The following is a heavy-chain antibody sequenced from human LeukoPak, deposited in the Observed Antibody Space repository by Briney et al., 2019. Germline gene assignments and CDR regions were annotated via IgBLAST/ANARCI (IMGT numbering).Heavy chain of an antibody. D-gene: IGHD2-2*01. CDR1: GCTFSSYA. J-gene: IGHJ4*02. Sequence: ASVKVSCKASGCTFSSYAISWVRQAPGQGLEWMGGIIPIFGTANYAQKFQGRVTITADESTSTAYMELSSLRSEDTAVYYCARAPGRTAAMNYWGQGTLVTVSS. CDR3: ARAPGRTAAMNY. V-gene: IGHV1-69*13. CDR2: IIPIFGTA.